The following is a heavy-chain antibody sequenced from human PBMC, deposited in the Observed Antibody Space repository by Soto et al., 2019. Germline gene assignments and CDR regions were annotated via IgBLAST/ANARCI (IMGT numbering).Heavy chain of an antibody. CDR1: GGSISSYY. D-gene: IGHD6-19*01. V-gene: IGHV4-59*01. Sequence: SETLSLTCTVSGGSISSYYWSWIRQPPGKGLEWIGYIYYSGSTNYNPSLKSRVTISVDTSKNQFSLKLSSVTAADTAVYYCARGSGSSGWYYYYYYDMAVWGKGTTAPVSS. CDR3: ARGSGSSGWYYYYYYDMAV. J-gene: IGHJ6*03. CDR2: IYYSGST.